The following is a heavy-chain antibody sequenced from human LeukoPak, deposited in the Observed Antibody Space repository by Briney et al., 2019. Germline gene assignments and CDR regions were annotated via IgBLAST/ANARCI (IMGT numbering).Heavy chain of an antibody. V-gene: IGHV3-7*01. CDR2: IKEDGSEK. CDR1: GFTFSIYW. J-gene: IGHJ3*01. D-gene: IGHD3-22*01. CDR3: ARYYYNDNGYSEDAFDL. Sequence: GESLKISCAASGFTFSIYWMTWVRQAPGKGLEWVANIKEDGSEKNYVDSMKGRFTISRDNAKNSLYLQMNSLRAEDTAVYYCARYYYNDNGYSEDAFDLWGQGTMVTVSS.